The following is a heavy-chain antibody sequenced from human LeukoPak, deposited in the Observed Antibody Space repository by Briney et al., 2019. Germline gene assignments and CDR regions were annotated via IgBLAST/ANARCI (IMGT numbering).Heavy chain of an antibody. V-gene: IGHV4-59*08. Sequence: PSDTLSLNCTVSGGSINNYYWSWIRQPPGKGLEWLGYIYSSGVTNYNPSLQSRVTISIDTSKNQFSLKVSSVTAADTAVYYCARHDNVPVIRHGFDHWGQGTLVTVSS. D-gene: IGHD2-8*01. CDR2: IYSSGVT. CDR1: GGSINNYY. J-gene: IGHJ4*02. CDR3: ARHDNVPVIRHGFDH.